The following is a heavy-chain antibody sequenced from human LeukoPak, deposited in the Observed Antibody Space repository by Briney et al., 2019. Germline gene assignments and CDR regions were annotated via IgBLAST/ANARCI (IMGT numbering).Heavy chain of an antibody. J-gene: IGHJ4*02. D-gene: IGHD6-19*01. Sequence: ASVKVSCKASGYTFTSYGISWVRQAPGQGLEWMGWISAYNGNTNYAQKLQGRVTMTTDTSTSTAYVELRSLRSDDTAVYYCARDTEPGIAVAGTSYWGQGTLVTVSS. CDR3: ARDTEPGIAVAGTSY. V-gene: IGHV1-18*01. CDR2: ISAYNGNT. CDR1: GYTFTSYG.